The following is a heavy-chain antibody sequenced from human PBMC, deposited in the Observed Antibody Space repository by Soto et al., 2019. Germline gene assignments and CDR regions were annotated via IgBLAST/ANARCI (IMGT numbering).Heavy chain of an antibody. D-gene: IGHD5-12*01. CDR1: GGSIDSSTYY. CDR2: IHYNGNT. Sequence: SETLSLTCTVSGGSIDSSTYYWGWIRQPPGKGLEWIGNIHYNGNTKYNTSLKSRVTMSVDTSKDQFSLKLISVTAADTAKYFCAREGNLGRWLQPLDFWGQGTLVTVSS. CDR3: AREGNLGRWLQPLDF. V-gene: IGHV4-39*07. J-gene: IGHJ4*02.